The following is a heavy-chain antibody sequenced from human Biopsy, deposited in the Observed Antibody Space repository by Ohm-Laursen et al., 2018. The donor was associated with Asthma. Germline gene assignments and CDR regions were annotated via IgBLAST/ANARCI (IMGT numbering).Heavy chain of an antibody. CDR2: ISYDGREK. J-gene: IGHJ6*02. Sequence: SLRLSCAASGFTFSSYAMHWVRQAPGKGPEWVALISYDGREKGYVDSVKGRFTISRDNFRNTLYVEMSSLRPEDSATYYCAKDRFDGSVTSHYYYYGIDVWGQGTAVTVSS. V-gene: IGHV3-30*04. CDR3: AKDRFDGSVTSHYYYYGIDV. D-gene: IGHD3-10*01. CDR1: GFTFSSYA.